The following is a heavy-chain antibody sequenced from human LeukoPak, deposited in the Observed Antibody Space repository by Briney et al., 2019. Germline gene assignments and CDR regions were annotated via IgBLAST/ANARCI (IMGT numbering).Heavy chain of an antibody. D-gene: IGHD6-13*01. J-gene: IGHJ5*02. Sequence: SETLSLTCTVSGGSISSYYWSWIRQPPGKGLEWIGCIYYSGSTNYNPSLKSRVTISVDTSKNQFSLKLSSVTAADTAVYYCARVPYSSSWSTLNWFDPWGQGTLVTVSS. CDR2: IYYSGST. CDR1: GGSISSYY. V-gene: IGHV4-59*01. CDR3: ARVPYSSSWSTLNWFDP.